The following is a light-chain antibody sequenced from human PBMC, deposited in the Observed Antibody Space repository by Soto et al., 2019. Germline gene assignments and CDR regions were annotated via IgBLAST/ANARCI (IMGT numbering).Light chain of an antibody. Sequence: QSVLTQPPSGSGAPGQRVTISCTGSSSNIGAGHVVHWYQQFPGRAPNLLIYGSTNRPSGVPDRFSGSKSGTSASLAITGLQAEDEADYYCQSYDNGLSASVFGGGTQLTLL. CDR2: GST. V-gene: IGLV1-40*01. CDR3: QSYDNGLSASV. J-gene: IGLJ2*01. CDR1: SSNIGAGHV.